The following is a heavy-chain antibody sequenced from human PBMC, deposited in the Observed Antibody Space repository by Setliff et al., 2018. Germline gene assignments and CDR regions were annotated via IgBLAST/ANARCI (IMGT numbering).Heavy chain of an antibody. CDR2: IHYSGYT. Sequence: SETLSLTCTVSGGSLSSYYWSWFRQPPGKGLEWIGYIHYSGYTNYNPSLKSRVTISIDTSKNQFSLKLTSVTAADTAVYYCARTGSARWYVPDYWGQGTLVTVSS. J-gene: IGHJ4*02. V-gene: IGHV4-59*01. CDR3: ARTGSARWYVPDY. CDR1: GGSLSSYY. D-gene: IGHD2-2*01.